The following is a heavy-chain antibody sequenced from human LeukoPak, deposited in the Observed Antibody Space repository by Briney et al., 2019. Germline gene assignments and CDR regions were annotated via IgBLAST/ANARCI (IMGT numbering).Heavy chain of an antibody. CDR2: ISYDGSNK. Sequence: GRSLRLSCAASGFTFSSYAMHWVRQAPGKGLEWVAVISYDGSNKYYADSVKGRFTISRDNSKNTMYLQMNSLRAEDTAVYYCAKEYLEWLFIYYGMDVWGQGTTVTVSS. CDR3: AKEYLEWLFIYYGMDV. D-gene: IGHD3-3*01. CDR1: GFTFSSYA. V-gene: IGHV3-30*04. J-gene: IGHJ6*02.